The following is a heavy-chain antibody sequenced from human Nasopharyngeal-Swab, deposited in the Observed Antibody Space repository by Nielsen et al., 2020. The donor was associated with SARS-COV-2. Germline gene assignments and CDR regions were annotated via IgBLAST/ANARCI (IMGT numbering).Heavy chain of an antibody. CDR2: IRRKAYGGTT. CDR3: TTMTTSIAWYFDL. J-gene: IGHJ2*01. V-gene: IGHV3-49*04. Sequence: GESLKISCAASGFTFSSYWMSWVRQARGKRLEWVGFIRRKAYGGTTEYAASVKSRFTISRDDSKSIAYLQMNSLKTEDTAVYSCTTMTTSIAWYFDLWGRGTLVTVSS. CDR1: GFTFSSYW. D-gene: IGHD4-11*01.